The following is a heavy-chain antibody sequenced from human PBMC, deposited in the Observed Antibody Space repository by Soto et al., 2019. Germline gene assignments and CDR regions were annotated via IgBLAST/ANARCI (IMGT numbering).Heavy chain of an antibody. D-gene: IGHD2-21*01. V-gene: IGHV4-61*08. CDR2: IYYSGIT. CDR1: GDSVSSTDYY. J-gene: IGHJ6*02. CDR3: ARVTLRYAMNV. Sequence: SETLSLTCTVSGDSVSSTDYYWTWIRQPPGKGLECIGYIYYSGITNYYPSLKSRVTISLDTSKNQFSLKLNSVAAADTAVYYCARVTLRYAMNVWGRGTTVTVSS.